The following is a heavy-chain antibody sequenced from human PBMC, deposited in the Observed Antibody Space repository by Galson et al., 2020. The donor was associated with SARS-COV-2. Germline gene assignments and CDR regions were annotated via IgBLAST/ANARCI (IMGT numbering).Heavy chain of an antibody. V-gene: IGHV4-59*01. CDR1: GGSISSYY. CDR3: ASSGYGAAFDI. J-gene: IGHJ3*02. CDR2: IYYSGST. D-gene: IGHD4-17*01. Sequence: SETLSLTCTVSGGSISSYYWSWIRQPPGKGLEWIGYIYYSGSTNYNPSLKSRVTISVDTSKNQFSLKLSSVTAADTAVYYCASSGYGAAFDIWGQGTMVTVSS.